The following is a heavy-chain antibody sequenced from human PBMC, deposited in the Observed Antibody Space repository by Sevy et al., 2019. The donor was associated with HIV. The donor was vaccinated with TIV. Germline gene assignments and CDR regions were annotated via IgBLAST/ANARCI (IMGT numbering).Heavy chain of an antibody. Sequence: ASVKVSCKASGYTFTSYDINWVRQATGQGLEWMGWMNPNSGNTGYAQKFQGRVTMTRNTSIRTAYMELSSLRSEDTAVYYCARGAVAGPGEDYWGQGTLVTVSS. CDR3: ARGAVAGPGEDY. V-gene: IGHV1-8*01. D-gene: IGHD6-19*01. CDR1: GYTFTSYD. CDR2: MNPNSGNT. J-gene: IGHJ4*02.